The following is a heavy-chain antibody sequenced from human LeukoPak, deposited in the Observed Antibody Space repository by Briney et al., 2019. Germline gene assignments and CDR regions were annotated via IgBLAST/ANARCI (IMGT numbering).Heavy chain of an antibody. V-gene: IGHV4-4*09. CDR3: ARPGQSSWWVYFNY. D-gene: IGHD2-15*01. CDR1: GGYSSFYY. Sequence: SETLSLTCTVSGGYSSFYYWTWIRQPPGKGLEWIGNIHTSGSTDYSPSLKSRVTMSIDTSKNQFSLRLSSVTAADTAVYYCARPGQSSWWVYFNYWGQGTLVTVSS. CDR2: IHTSGST. J-gene: IGHJ4*02.